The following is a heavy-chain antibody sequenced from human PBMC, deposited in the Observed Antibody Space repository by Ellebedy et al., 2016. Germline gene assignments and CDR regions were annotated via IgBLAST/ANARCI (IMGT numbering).Heavy chain of an antibody. V-gene: IGHV3-48*02. J-gene: IGHJ6*02. CDR1: GFTFSSYW. CDR2: ISSSSSTI. Sequence: GESLKISCAASGFTFSSYWMSWVRQAPGKGLEWVSYISSSSSTIYYADSVKGRFTISRDNAKNSLYLQMNSLRDEDTAVYYCARDDQTHYYYHGMDVWGQGTTVTVSS. CDR3: ARDDQTHYYYHGMDV.